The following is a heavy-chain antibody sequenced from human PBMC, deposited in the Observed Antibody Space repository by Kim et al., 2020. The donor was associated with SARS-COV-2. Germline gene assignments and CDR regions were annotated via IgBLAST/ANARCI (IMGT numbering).Heavy chain of an antibody. CDR1: GGSISSSSYY. Sequence: SETLSLTCTVSGGSISSSSYYWGWIRQPPGKGLEWIGSIYYSGSTYYNPSLKSRVTISVDTSKNQFSLKLSSVTAADTAVYYCASGHVENYYDSSGYYRKGYYFDYWGQGTLVTVSS. D-gene: IGHD3-22*01. J-gene: IGHJ4*02. V-gene: IGHV4-39*01. CDR2: IYYSGST. CDR3: ASGHVENYYDSSGYYRKGYYFDY.